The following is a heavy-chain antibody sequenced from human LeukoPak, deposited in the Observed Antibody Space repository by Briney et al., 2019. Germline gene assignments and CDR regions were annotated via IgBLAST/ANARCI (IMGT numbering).Heavy chain of an antibody. CDR3: ARQRTGRFDY. V-gene: IGHV1-69*13. CDR2: IIPIFGTA. Sequence: SVKVSCKASGGTFSSYAISWVRQAPGQGLEWMGGIIPIFGTANYAQKFQGRVTITADESTTTAYMELNSLRSEDTAMYFCARQRTGRFDYWGQGTLVTVSS. J-gene: IGHJ4*02. CDR1: GGTFSSYA. D-gene: IGHD1-1*01.